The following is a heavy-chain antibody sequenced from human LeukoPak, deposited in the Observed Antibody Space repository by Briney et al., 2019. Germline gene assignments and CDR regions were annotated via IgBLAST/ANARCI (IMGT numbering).Heavy chain of an antibody. J-gene: IGHJ5*02. CDR1: GGSISSGEYC. D-gene: IGHD3-10*01. CDR3: ARDGAMVRGVSWFDP. CDR2: IYYSWST. V-gene: IGHV4-30-4*01. Sequence: PSESPSLTCTVPGGSISSGEYCWSWIRQPPGKGLEWIGYIYYSWSTYYNPYPKSLVTISVDTSKNQYTLKQSSVTAADTAEYYCARDGAMVRGVSWFDPWGQGTLVTVSS.